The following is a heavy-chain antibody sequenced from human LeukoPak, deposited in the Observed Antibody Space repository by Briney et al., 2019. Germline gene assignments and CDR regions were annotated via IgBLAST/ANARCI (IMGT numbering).Heavy chain of an antibody. CDR3: AKAPLYHYDSSGYSDY. CDR1: GFTFSSYA. Sequence: QPGGSLRLSCAASGFTFSSYAMSWARQAPGKGLEWVSAISGSGGSTYYADSVRGRFTISRDNSKNTLYLQMNSLRAEDTAVYYCAKAPLYHYDSSGYSDYWGQGTLVTVSS. V-gene: IGHV3-23*01. D-gene: IGHD3-22*01. CDR2: ISGSGGST. J-gene: IGHJ4*02.